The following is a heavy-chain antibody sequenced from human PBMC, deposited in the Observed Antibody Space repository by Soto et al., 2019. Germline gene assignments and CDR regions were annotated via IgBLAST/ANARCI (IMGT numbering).Heavy chain of an antibody. D-gene: IGHD3-16*01. V-gene: IGHV4-61*08. CDR2: IYFSGRT. Sequence: SETLSLTCTVSGDSVSSRDYYWTWIRQPPGKGLEWVGHIYFSGRTNYIPSLESRVTISLDTSKNQFSLKLTSVTAADTAVYYCARVPIDTYMIYWSDPWGQGTLVTVSS. CDR1: GDSVSSRDYY. J-gene: IGHJ5*02. CDR3: ARVPIDTYMIYWSDP.